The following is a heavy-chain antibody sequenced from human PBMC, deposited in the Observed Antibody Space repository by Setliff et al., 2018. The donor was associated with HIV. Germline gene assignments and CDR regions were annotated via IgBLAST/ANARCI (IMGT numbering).Heavy chain of an antibody. CDR1: GFSLSNTW. CDR2: IKSEADGGTT. V-gene: IGHV3-15*01. CDR3: ARVHRGGVGRQHWRSFDY. Sequence: GGSLRLSCVASGFSLSNTWMSWVRQAPGKGLEWVGRIKSEADGGTTDYAAPVQDRFTISRDDSKNTVYLQMNSLKIEETAVYFCARVHRGGVGRQHWRSFDYWGQGTLVTVSS. D-gene: IGHD1-1*01. J-gene: IGHJ4*02.